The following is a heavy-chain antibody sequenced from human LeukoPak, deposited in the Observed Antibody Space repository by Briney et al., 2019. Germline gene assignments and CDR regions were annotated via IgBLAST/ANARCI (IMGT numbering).Heavy chain of an antibody. D-gene: IGHD3-3*01. V-gene: IGHV1-8*01. Sequence: ASVKVSCKASGYTFTSYDINWVRQATGQGLEWMGWMNPNSGNTGYAQKFQGRVTMTRNTSISTAYMELSSLRSEDTAVYYCARARTYYDFWSGYYGFYYYYGMDVWGQGTTVTVSS. CDR1: GYTFTSYD. J-gene: IGHJ6*02. CDR3: ARARTYYDFWSGYYGFYYYYGMDV. CDR2: MNPNSGNT.